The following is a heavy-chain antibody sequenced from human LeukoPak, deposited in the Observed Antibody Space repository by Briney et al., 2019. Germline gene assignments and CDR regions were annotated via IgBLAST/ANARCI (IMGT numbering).Heavy chain of an antibody. CDR3: AGGVVVAGTIWFDP. J-gene: IGHJ5*02. Sequence: SETLSLTCTVSGGSISSYYWSWIRQPPGKGLEWIGEINHSGSTNYNPSLKSRVTISVDTSKNQFSLKLSSVTAADTAVYYCAGGVVVAGTIWFDPWGQGTLVTVSS. CDR2: INHSGST. V-gene: IGHV4-34*01. CDR1: GGSISSYY. D-gene: IGHD6-19*01.